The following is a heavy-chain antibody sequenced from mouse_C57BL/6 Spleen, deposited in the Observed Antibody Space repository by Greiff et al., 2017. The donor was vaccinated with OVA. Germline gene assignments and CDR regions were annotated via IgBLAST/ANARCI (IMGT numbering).Heavy chain of an antibody. Sequence: QVQLQQPGTELVKPGASVKLSCKASGYTFTSYWMHWVKQRPGQGLEWIGNINPSNGGTNYNEKFKSKATLTVDKSSSTAYMQLSSLTSEDSAVYYWARTPYYSNYVEGYYAMDYWGQGTSVTVSS. CDR1: GYTFTSYW. J-gene: IGHJ4*01. CDR2: INPSNGGT. D-gene: IGHD2-5*01. V-gene: IGHV1-53*01. CDR3: ARTPYYSNYVEGYYAMDY.